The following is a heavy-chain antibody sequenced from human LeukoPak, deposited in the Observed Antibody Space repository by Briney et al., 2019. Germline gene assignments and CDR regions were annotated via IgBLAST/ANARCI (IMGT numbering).Heavy chain of an antibody. CDR2: IYTGGNT. D-gene: IGHD6-13*01. CDR3: ARESNIAAAGTAFDI. CDR1: GFTVSSNYMTSNY. V-gene: IGHV3-53*04. J-gene: IGHJ3*02. Sequence: GGSPRLSCAASGFTVSSNYMTSNYMTWVRQAPGKGLEWVSVIYTGGNTYYADSVKGRFTISRHNSRNTLYLQMNGLRPEDTAVYYCARESNIAAAGTAFDIWGQGTMVTVSS.